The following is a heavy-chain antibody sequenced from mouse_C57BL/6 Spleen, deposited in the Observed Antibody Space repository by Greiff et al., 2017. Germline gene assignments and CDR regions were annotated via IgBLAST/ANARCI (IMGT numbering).Heavy chain of an antibody. Sequence: EVQLVESGGGLVQPGGSMKLSCVASGFTFSNYWMNWVRQSPEKGLEWVAQIRLKSDNYATHYAESVKGRFTISRNDSKSSVYLQMNKLRAEDTGIYYCTGRVVTEAMGDWGQGTSVTVSS. J-gene: IGHJ4*01. CDR2: IRLKSDNYAT. D-gene: IGHD2-3*01. CDR1: GFTFSNYW. V-gene: IGHV6-3*01. CDR3: TGRVVTEAMGD.